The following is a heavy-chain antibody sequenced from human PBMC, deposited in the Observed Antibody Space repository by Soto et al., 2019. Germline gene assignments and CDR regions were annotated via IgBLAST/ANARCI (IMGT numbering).Heavy chain of an antibody. CDR3: AKCLWFLELSPFDY. J-gene: IGHJ4*02. CDR2: ISGSGGST. CDR1: GFTFSSYA. V-gene: IGHV3-23*01. Sequence: EVQLLESGGGLVQPGGSLRLSCAASGFTFSSYAMSWVSQAPGKGLEWVSDISGSGGSTIYADSVKGRFTISRDNSKNTLYLQMNSLRAEDTALYSCAKCLWFLELSPFDYCGQGALVT. D-gene: IGHD3-10*01.